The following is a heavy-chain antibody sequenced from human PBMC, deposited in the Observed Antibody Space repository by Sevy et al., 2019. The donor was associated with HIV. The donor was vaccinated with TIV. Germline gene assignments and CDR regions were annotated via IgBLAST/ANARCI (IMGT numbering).Heavy chain of an antibody. CDR2: IGAYNGNI. Sequence: ASVKVSCKASGYTFDSYGISWVRQAPGQGLEWMGWIGAYNGNIKNAQKIQDRVTMTPVASTCTAYMDLRSLRPDDTAVYFCAGISTVRGKFNWFDPWGQGTLVTVSS. CDR1: GYTFDSYG. V-gene: IGHV1-18*01. D-gene: IGHD3-10*01. J-gene: IGHJ5*02. CDR3: AGISTVRGKFNWFDP.